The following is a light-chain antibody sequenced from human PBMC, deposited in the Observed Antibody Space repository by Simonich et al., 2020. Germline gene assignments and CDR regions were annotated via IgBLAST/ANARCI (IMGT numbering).Light chain of an antibody. V-gene: IGKV4-1*01. J-gene: IGKJ2*01. CDR2: WAS. CDR1: QSVLYSSNNKTC. CDR3: QQYYSTPYT. Sequence: DIVMTQSPDSLAVSLGERATIKCKSSQSVLYSSNNKTCLAWYQQKPGQPPKLLIYWASTRESGVPDRFSGSGSGTDFTLTISSLQAEDVAVYYCQQYYSTPYTFGQGTKLEIK.